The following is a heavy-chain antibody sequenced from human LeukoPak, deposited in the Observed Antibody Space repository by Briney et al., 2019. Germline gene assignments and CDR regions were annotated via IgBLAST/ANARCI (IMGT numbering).Heavy chain of an antibody. Sequence: PGGSLRLSCAASGFTFSDYYMSWIRQAPGKGLEWVSYISSSGSTIYYADSVKGRFTISRDNAKNSLYLQMNSLRAEDTAVYYCARALAAAAGRRAGMMGDWGQGTLVTVSS. CDR1: GFTFSDYY. D-gene: IGHD6-13*01. J-gene: IGHJ1*01. V-gene: IGHV3-11*01. CDR3: ARALAAAAGRRAGMMGD. CDR2: ISSSGSTI.